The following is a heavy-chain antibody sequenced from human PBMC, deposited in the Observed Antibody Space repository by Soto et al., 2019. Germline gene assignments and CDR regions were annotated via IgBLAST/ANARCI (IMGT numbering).Heavy chain of an antibody. CDR3: ARARYCSGGSCYSRDFQH. V-gene: IGHV5-51*01. Sequence: GESLKISCKGSGYSFTSYWNGWVRQMPGKGLEWMGIIYPGDSDTRYSPSFQGHVTISADKSISTAYMQWSSLKASDIAMYYCARARYCSGGSCYSRDFQHWGQGTLVTVSS. CDR2: IYPGDSDT. D-gene: IGHD2-15*01. CDR1: GYSFTSYW. J-gene: IGHJ1*01.